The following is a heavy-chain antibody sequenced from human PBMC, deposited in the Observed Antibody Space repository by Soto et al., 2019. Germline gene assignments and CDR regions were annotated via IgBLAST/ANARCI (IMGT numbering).Heavy chain of an antibody. Sequence: TSETLSLTCTVSGGSISSYYWSWIRQPPGKGLEWIGYIYYSGSTNYNPSLKSRVTISVDTSKNQFSLKLSSVTAADTAVYYCARDSYDSSGYYAFYFDYWGQGTLVTVSS. J-gene: IGHJ4*02. CDR3: ARDSYDSSGYYAFYFDY. CDR2: IYYSGST. CDR1: GGSISSYY. D-gene: IGHD3-22*01. V-gene: IGHV4-59*01.